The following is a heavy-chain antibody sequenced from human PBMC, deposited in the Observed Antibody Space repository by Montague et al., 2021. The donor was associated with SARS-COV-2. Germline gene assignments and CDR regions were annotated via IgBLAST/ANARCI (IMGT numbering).Heavy chain of an antibody. Sequence: SLRLSCAASGFTFSTYAMSWVRQAPGKGLEWVSVIYSGGTRTYYSDSAKGRFTISRDNSQNTLYLQMSSLRAEDTAVYYCAKMSYIVVLPDAMEWYGMDVWGQGTTVTVSS. D-gene: IGHD2-2*01. J-gene: IGHJ6*02. CDR1: GFTFSTYA. V-gene: IGHV3-23*03. CDR3: AKMSYIVVLPDAMEWYGMDV. CDR2: IYSGGTRT.